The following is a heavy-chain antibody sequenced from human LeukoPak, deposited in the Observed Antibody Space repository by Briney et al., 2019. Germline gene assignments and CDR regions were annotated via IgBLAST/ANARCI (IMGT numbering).Heavy chain of an antibody. V-gene: IGHV4-61*02. J-gene: IGHJ3*02. CDR3: ARGHQSLITMVRGVISDAFDI. CDR2: IYTSGST. D-gene: IGHD3-10*01. CDR1: GGSISSGSYY. Sequence: SETLSLTCTVSGGSISSGSYYWSWIRQPAGKGLEWIGRIYTSGSTNYNPSLKSRATISVDTSKNQFSLKLSSVTAADTAVYYCARGHQSLITMVRGVISDAFDIWGXXTMVTVSS.